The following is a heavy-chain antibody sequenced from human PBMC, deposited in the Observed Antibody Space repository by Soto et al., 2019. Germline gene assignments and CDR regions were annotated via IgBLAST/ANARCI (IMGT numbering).Heavy chain of an antibody. CDR3: ARPYPNMDWFDP. Sequence: GASVKVSCKASGFTFTSSAVQWVRQARGQRLEWIGWIVVGSGNTNYAQKFQERVTITRDMSTSTAYMELSSLRSEDTAMYYCARPYPNMDWFDPWGQGTLVTVSS. CDR2: IVVGSGNT. D-gene: IGHD2-21*01. J-gene: IGHJ5*02. V-gene: IGHV1-58*01. CDR1: GFTFTSSA.